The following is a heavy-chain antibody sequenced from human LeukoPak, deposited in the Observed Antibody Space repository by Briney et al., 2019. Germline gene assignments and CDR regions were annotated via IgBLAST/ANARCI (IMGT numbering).Heavy chain of an antibody. CDR3: ARVGGSSYAEKPGDY. Sequence: ASVKVSCKASGYTFTSYYMHWVRQAPGQGLEWMGIINPSGGSTSYAQKFQGRVTMTRDTSMSTVYMGLSSLRSEDTAVYYCARVGGSSYAEKPGDYWGQGTLVTVSS. D-gene: IGHD1-26*01. CDR1: GYTFTSYY. J-gene: IGHJ4*02. V-gene: IGHV1-46*01. CDR2: INPSGGST.